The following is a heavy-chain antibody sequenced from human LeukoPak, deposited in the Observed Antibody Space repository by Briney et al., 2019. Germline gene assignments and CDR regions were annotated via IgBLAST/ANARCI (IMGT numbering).Heavy chain of an antibody. CDR1: GYSISSGYY. V-gene: IGHV4-38-2*02. Sequence: MSSETLSLTCTVSGYSISSGYYWGWIRQPPGKGLEWIGSIYHSGSTYYNPSLKSRVTISVDTSKNQFSLKLSSVTAADTAVYYCARDLGLDGQGSYSSNAFDIWGQETMVTVSS. CDR3: ARDLGLDGQGSYSSNAFDI. J-gene: IGHJ3*02. D-gene: IGHD6-19*01. CDR2: IYHSGST.